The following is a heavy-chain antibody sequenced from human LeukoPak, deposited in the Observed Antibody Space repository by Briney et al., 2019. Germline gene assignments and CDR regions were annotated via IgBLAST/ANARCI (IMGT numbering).Heavy chain of an antibody. Sequence: PGGSLRLSCAASGFTFDDYGMSWVRQAPGKGLEWVSYISSSGSTIYYADSVKGRFTISRDNAKNSLYLQMNSLRAEDTAVYYCARGGSGYYSAFDYWGQGTLVTVSS. CDR2: ISSSGSTI. CDR3: ARGGSGYYSAFDY. D-gene: IGHD3-22*01. J-gene: IGHJ4*02. V-gene: IGHV3-11*04. CDR1: GFTFDDYG.